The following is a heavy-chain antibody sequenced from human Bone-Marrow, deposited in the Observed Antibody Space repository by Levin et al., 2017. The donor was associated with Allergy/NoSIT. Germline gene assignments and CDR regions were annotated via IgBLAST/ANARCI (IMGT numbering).Heavy chain of an antibody. Sequence: SETLSLTCTVSGGSISSSSYYWGWIRQPPGKGLEWIGSIYYSGSTYYNPSLKSRVTISVDTSKNQFSLKLSSVTAADTAVYYCARRRTTMVRGVITFPAFDYWGQGTLVTVSS. CDR3: ARRRTTMVRGVITFPAFDY. CDR1: GGSISSSSYY. J-gene: IGHJ4*02. D-gene: IGHD3-10*01. CDR2: IYYSGST. V-gene: IGHV4-39*01.